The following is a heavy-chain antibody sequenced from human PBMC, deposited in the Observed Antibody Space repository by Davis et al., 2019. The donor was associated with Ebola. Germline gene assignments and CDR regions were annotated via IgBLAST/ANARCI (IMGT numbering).Heavy chain of an antibody. CDR2: TYYSSKWFN. CDR3: ARGWLRSKFDY. J-gene: IGHJ4*02. D-gene: IGHD5-12*01. V-gene: IGHV6-1*01. CDR1: GDSVSSGG. Sequence: HSQTLSLTCAISGDSVSSGGWNWIRQSPSRGLEWLGRTYYSSKWFNHYAESVKSRITINSDTSKNQFSLHLDSVTPEDTALYYCARGWLRSKFDYWGRGTLVTVSS.